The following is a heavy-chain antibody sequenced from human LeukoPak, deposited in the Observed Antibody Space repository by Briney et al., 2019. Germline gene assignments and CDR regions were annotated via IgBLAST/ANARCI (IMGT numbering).Heavy chain of an antibody. CDR3: ARVQDADMIVEDF. J-gene: IGHJ4*02. CDR2: VSGINGNT. D-gene: IGHD3-22*01. Sequence: PPASVKVSCKTSGYSFTNYGISWVRQAPGKGLEWMGWVSGINGNTKYAQSLQGRVLMTTDTSTTTGHMELRSLRSDDTAVYFCARVQDADMIVEDFWGQGTLVTVSS. V-gene: IGHV1-18*01. CDR1: GYSFTNYG.